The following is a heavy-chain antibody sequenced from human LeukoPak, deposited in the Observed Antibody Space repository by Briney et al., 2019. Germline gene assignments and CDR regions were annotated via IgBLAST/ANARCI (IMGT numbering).Heavy chain of an antibody. CDR1: GFTFSNYA. Sequence: PGGSLRLSCAASGFTFSNYAMSWVRQAPGKGLEWVSAISGSGAGTYYADSVKGRFTISRDSSKNTLYLQMNSLRAEDTAVYYCAKDAWGEIDYWGQGTLVAVSS. CDR3: AKDAWGEIDY. J-gene: IGHJ4*02. D-gene: IGHD3-10*01. V-gene: IGHV3-23*01. CDR2: ISGSGAGT.